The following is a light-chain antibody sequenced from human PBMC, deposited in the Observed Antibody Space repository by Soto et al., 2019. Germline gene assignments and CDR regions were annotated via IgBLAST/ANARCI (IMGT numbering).Light chain of an antibody. V-gene: IGKV1-39*01. CDR3: QQGYTTPQVT. CDR2: GAS. CDR1: QTISRY. Sequence: DLQMTQSPSSLSASIGDTVTITCRASQTISRYLNWYQQKPGKAPTLLIFGASSLERGAPTRFSGRGSGKDFTLTINSLQPEDFATYYCQQGYTTPQVTFGQGTKVDIK. J-gene: IGKJ1*01.